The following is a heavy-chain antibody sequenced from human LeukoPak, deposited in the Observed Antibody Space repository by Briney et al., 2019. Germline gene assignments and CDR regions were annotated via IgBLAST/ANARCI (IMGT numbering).Heavy chain of an antibody. V-gene: IGHV3-23*01. CDR2: TDGSGTKT. CDR3: AKALSSEWLTPEN. Sequence: PGGSPRLSCTASGFTFSRFAMIWVRQVPEQGMEWVSATDGSGTKTYYRDSVKGRFTISRDNSNNIVFLHMSSLRAEDSAIYYCAKALSSEWLTPENWGQGTLVTVSS. J-gene: IGHJ4*02. D-gene: IGHD6-19*01. CDR1: GFTFSRFA.